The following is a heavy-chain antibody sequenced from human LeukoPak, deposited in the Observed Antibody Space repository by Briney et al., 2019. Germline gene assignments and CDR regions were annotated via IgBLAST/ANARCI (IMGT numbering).Heavy chain of an antibody. CDR3: ARDGEYYYDSSGYYGAFDI. D-gene: IGHD3-22*01. J-gene: IGHJ3*02. V-gene: IGHV3-11*01. Sequence: GGSLRLSCAASGFTFSDYYMSWIRQAPGKGLEWVSYISSSGSTIYYADSVKGRFTISRDNAKNSLYLQMNSLRAEDTAVYYCARDGEYYYDSSGYYGAFDIWGQGTMVTVSS. CDR1: GFTFSDYY. CDR2: ISSSGSTI.